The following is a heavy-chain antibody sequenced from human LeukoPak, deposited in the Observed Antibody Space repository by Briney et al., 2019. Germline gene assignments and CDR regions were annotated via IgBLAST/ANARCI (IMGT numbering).Heavy chain of an antibody. CDR1: GFTFSDYY. V-gene: IGHV3-11*06. D-gene: IGHD6-13*01. CDR2: ISSSSSYT. CDR3: ARGRQQTYLDY. J-gene: IGHJ4*02. Sequence: GGPLRLSCAASGFTFSDYYMSWIRQAPGKGLEWVSYISSSSSYTNYADSVKGRFTISRDNAKNSLYLQMNSLRAEDTAVYYCARGRQQTYLDYWGQGTLVTVSS.